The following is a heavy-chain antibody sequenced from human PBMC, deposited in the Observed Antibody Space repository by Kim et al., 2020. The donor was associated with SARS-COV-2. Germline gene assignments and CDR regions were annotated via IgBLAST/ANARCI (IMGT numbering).Heavy chain of an antibody. CDR3: ARARIVVVVAATRWFDP. CDR1: GGSFSGYY. J-gene: IGHJ5*02. D-gene: IGHD2-15*01. Sequence: SETLSLTCAVYGGSFSGYYWSWIRQPPGKGLEWIGEINHSGSTNYNPSLKSRVTISVDTSKNQFSLKLSSVTAADTAVYYCARARIVVVVAATRWFDPWGQGTLVTVSS. V-gene: IGHV4-34*01. CDR2: INHSGST.